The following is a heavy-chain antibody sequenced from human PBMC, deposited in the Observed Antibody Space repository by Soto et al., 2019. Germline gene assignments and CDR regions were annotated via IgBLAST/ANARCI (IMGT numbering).Heavy chain of an antibody. CDR1: GGTFSSYT. V-gene: IGHV1-69*02. CDR2: IIPILGIA. D-gene: IGHD5-12*01. J-gene: IGHJ4*02. Sequence: SVKVSCKASGGTFSSYTISWVRQAPGQGLEWMGRIIPILGIANYAQKFQGRVTITADKSTSTAYMELSSLRSEDTAVYYCARVGSGYKIDYWGQGTLVTVPS. CDR3: ARVGSGYKIDY.